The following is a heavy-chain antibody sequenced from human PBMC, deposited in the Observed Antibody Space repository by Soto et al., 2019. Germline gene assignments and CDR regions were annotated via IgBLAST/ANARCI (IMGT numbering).Heavy chain of an antibody. D-gene: IGHD5-12*01. CDR2: ISWDGGST. CDR3: AIDYRNSGYVGSLSYYYGMDV. J-gene: IGHJ6*02. CDR1: GFTFDDYA. V-gene: IGHV3-43D*03. Sequence: GGSLRLSCAASGFTFDDYAMHWVRQAPGKGLEWVSLISWDGGSTYYADSVKGRFTISRDNSKNSLYLQMNSLRAEDTALYDCAIDYRNSGYVGSLSYYYGMDVWGQGTPVTVSS.